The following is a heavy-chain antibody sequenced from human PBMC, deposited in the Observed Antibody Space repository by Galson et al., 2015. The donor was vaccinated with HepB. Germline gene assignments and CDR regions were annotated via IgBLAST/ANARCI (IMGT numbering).Heavy chain of an antibody. D-gene: IGHD2-2*01. CDR1: GFTFSSYA. CDR3: ARGRVVVPAAAYYYYYMDV. J-gene: IGHJ6*03. V-gene: IGHV3-30-3*01. CDR2: ISYDGSNK. Sequence: SLRLSCAASGFTFSSYAMHWARQAPGKGLEWVAVISYDGSNKYYADSVKGRFTISRDNSKNTLYLQMNSLRAEDTAVYYCARGRVVVPAAAYYYYYMDVWGKGTTVTVSS.